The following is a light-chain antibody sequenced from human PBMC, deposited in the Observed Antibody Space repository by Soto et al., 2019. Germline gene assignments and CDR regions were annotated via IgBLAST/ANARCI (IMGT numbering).Light chain of an antibody. V-gene: IGKV1-39*01. Sequence: DIQMTQSPSSLSASVGDRVTITCRASQRVSTYLNWYQQKPGKAPNLLIYAASSLQSGVPSRFAGSGSGTDFTLTISSLQPEDFATYYCQHSYSIPFTFGQGTKLEI. CDR1: QRVSTY. J-gene: IGKJ2*01. CDR2: AAS. CDR3: QHSYSIPFT.